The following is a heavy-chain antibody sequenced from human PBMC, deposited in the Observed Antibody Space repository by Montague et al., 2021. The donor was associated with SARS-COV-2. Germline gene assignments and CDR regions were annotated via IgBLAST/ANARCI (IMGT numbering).Heavy chain of an antibody. J-gene: IGHJ3*02. CDR3: ARGYYDILTGYLDAFDI. D-gene: IGHD3-9*01. CDR2: IDWDDDK. CDR1: GFSLSTSGMC. Sequence: PELVKPTQTLTLTCTFSGFSLSTSGMCVSWIRQPPGKALEWLARIDWDDDKYYSTSLKTRLTISKDTSKNQVVLTMTNMDPVDTATYYCARGYYDILTGYLDAFDIWGRGTMVTVSS. V-gene: IGHV2-70*11.